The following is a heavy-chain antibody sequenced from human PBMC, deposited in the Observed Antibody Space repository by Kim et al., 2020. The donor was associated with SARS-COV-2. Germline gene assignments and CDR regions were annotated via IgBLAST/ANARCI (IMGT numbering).Heavy chain of an antibody. CDR2: INPSGGST. J-gene: IGHJ6*02. D-gene: IGHD3-9*01. Sequence: ASVKVSCKASGYTFTSYYMHWVRQAPGQGLEWMGIINPSGGSTSYAQKFQGRVTMTRDTSTSTVYMELSSLRSEDTAVYYCARDVLRYFDWLLYPNTLDVWGQGTTVTVSS. CDR3: ARDVLRYFDWLLYPNTLDV. CDR1: GYTFTSYY. V-gene: IGHV1-46*01.